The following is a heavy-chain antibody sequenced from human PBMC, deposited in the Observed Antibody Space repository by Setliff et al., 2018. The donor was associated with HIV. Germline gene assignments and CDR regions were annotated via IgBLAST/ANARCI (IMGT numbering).Heavy chain of an antibody. D-gene: IGHD3-22*01. CDR1: GYSISSGYY. CDR2: IYHSGST. J-gene: IGHJ4*02. V-gene: IGHV4-38-2*01. Sequence: PSETLSLTCAVSGYSISSGYYWGWIRQPPGKGLEWIGSIYHSGSTNYNPSLKSRVTISVDTSKNQFSLKLSSVTAADTAVCYCARGLSFYDPGGFDYWGQ. CDR3: ARGLSFYDPGGFDY.